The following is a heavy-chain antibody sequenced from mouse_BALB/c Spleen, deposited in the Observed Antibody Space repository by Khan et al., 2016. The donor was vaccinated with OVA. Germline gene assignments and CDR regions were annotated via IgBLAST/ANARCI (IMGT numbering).Heavy chain of an antibody. CDR2: INTHSGVP. D-gene: IGHD1-1*01. CDR1: GYTFTTAG. V-gene: IGHV9-4*02. J-gene: IGHJ2*01. CDR3: ARYGYFFDY. Sequence: QIQLVQSGPELKKPGETVRISCKASGYTFTTAGIQWVQEMPGKGLKWIGWINTHSGVPNYTDDFQGRFAFSLETSASTASLQISNLKHEYTATYFCARYGYFFDYWGQGTTLTVSS.